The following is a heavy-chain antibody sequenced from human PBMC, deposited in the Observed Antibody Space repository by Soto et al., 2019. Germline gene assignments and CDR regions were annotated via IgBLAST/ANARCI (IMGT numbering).Heavy chain of an antibody. CDR2: IIPILGIA. J-gene: IGHJ2*01. CDR1: GGTFSSYT. V-gene: IGHV1-69*02. CDR3: AKSVGIAAAYWYFDL. Sequence: QVQLVQSGAEVQKPGSSVKVSCKASGGTFSSYTISWVRQAPGQGLEWMGRIIPILGIANYAQKFQGRVTITADKSTSTAYMELSSLRSEDTAVYYCAKSVGIAAAYWYFDLWCRGTLVTDSS. D-gene: IGHD6-13*01.